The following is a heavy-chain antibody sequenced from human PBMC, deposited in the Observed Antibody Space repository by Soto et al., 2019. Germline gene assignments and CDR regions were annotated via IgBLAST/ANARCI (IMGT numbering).Heavy chain of an antibody. V-gene: IGHV3-30-3*01. D-gene: IGHD6-19*01. CDR3: AGESSGWYHFDY. CDR2: ISYDGSNK. CDR1: GFTFSSYA. Sequence: GGSLRLSCAASGFTFSSYAMHWVRQAPGKGLEWVAVISYDGSNKYYADSVKGRFTISRDNSKNTLYLQMNSLRAEDTAVYYCAGESSGWYHFDYWGQGTLVTVSS. J-gene: IGHJ4*02.